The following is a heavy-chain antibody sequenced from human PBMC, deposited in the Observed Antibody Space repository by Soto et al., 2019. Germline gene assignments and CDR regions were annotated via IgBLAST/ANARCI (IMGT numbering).Heavy chain of an antibody. D-gene: IGHD1-20*01. CDR3: AKDIWGTGITGTGDG. CDR2: ISWNSGSI. CDR1: GFTLDDYA. J-gene: IGHJ4*02. V-gene: IGHV3-9*01. Sequence: GGSLRLSCAASGFTLDDYAMHWVRQAPGKGLEWVSGISWNSGSIGYADSVKGRFTISRDNAKNSLYLQMNSLRAEDTALYYCAKDIWGTGITGTGDGWGQGTLVTVSS.